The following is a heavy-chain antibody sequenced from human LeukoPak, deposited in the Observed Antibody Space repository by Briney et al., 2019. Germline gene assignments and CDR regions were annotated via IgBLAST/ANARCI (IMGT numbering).Heavy chain of an antibody. V-gene: IGHV1-8*01. CDR1: GYTFTSYD. D-gene: IGHD3-16*02. Sequence: ASVKVSCKASGYTFTSYDINWVRQATGQGLEWMGWMNPNSGNTGYAQKFQGRVTMTRNASISTAYMELSSLRSEDTAVYYCARGCRSPSLFYYYYYMDVWGKGTTVTVSS. CDR2: MNPNSGNT. J-gene: IGHJ6*03. CDR3: ARGCRSPSLFYYYYYMDV.